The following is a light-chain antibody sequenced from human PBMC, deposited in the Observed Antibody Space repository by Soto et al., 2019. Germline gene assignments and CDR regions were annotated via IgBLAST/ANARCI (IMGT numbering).Light chain of an antibody. CDR1: QSVRVN. V-gene: IGKV3-15*01. CDR2: GAS. CDR3: QQYDNSWT. J-gene: IGKJ1*01. Sequence: EIVMTQSPATLSVSPGERATLSCRASQSVRVNLAWYQQIPGQAPRLLVYGASTRATGIPARFSGSGSGTEFTLTISDLQSEDFAIYYCQQYDNSWTFGQGTKVEIK.